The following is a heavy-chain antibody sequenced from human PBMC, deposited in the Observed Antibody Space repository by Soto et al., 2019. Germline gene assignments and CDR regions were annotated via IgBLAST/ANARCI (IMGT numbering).Heavy chain of an antibody. CDR2: SFHTGNT. D-gene: IGHD6-19*01. J-gene: IGHJ3*01. Sequence: SETLYLTCTVSGGSISSGGYYWSWIRQHPGKGLEWIGDSFHTGNTNYNPSLKSRVTISVDKSKNQFSLKLTSVTAADTAVYYCAYSTGWYRLDLWGQGTLVTVSS. CDR3: AYSTGWYRLDL. CDR1: GGSISSGGYY. V-gene: IGHV4-31*09.